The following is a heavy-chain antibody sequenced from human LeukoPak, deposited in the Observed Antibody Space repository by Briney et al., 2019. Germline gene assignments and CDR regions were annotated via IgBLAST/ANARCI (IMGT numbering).Heavy chain of an antibody. CDR2: INPNGGAT. V-gene: IGHV1-2*02. Sequence: ASMKVSCKASGYTFTGHYIHWMRQAPGQGLEWMGWINPNGGATRFAQKFQGRVTMTRDTSITTAYMDLTSLRSDDTAVYYCSRDRADGSMNAFDVWGQGTLVTVSS. J-gene: IGHJ3*01. D-gene: IGHD1-1*01. CDR1: GYTFTGHY. CDR3: SRDRADGSMNAFDV.